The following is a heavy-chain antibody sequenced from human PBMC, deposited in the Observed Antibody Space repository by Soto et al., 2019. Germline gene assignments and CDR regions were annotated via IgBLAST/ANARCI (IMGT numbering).Heavy chain of an antibody. CDR3: AHAGDFDLLSFDR. D-gene: IGHD2-15*01. CDR1: GFSLSTNGMS. J-gene: IGHJ4*02. V-gene: IGHV2-5*08. Sequence: SGPTLVNPTQSLTLTCTFSGFSLSTNGMSVSWIRQSPGKALEWLALIDWDDDKRYSPSLKNRLTVSKDTSTNRAVLTITNISPDDTGTYFCAHAGDFDLLSFDRWGPGTLVTVSS. CDR2: IDWDDDK.